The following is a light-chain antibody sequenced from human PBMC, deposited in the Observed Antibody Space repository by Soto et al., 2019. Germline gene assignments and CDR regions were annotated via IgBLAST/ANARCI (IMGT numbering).Light chain of an antibody. V-gene: IGLV7-46*01. CDR1: TGAVTSGHY. CDR2: DTS. Sequence: QAVVTQEPSLTVSPGGTVTLTCGSSTGAVTSGHYPYWFQQKPGQAPRTLIYDTSNKHSWTPARFSGSLLGGKAALTLSGAQPEDEAEYYCLLSSKLFGGGTKLTVL. CDR3: LLSSKL. J-gene: IGLJ2*01.